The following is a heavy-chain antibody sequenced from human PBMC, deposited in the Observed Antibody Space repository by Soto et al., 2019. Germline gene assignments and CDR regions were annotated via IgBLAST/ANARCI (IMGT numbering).Heavy chain of an antibody. J-gene: IGHJ5*02. D-gene: IGHD2-15*01. V-gene: IGHV1-18*01. CDR2: ISAYTDDP. CDR3: ARESLGYCSGGSCQNWFDP. Sequence: GASVKVSCKASGNTFTNFGVTWVRQAPGQGLEWMGWISAYTDDPNYAQKFQGRVTMTIDTSTSTAYLDLRSLTSDDTAVYYCARESLGYCSGGSCQNWFDPWGQGTLVTVSS. CDR1: GNTFTNFG.